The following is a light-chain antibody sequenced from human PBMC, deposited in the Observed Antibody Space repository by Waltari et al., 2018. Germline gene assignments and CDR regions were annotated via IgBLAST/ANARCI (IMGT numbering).Light chain of an antibody. CDR2: YVS. J-gene: IGLJ3*02. CDR3: CSFTSRSTWV. Sequence: QSALTQPASVSGSPGQSITISCTGTSSDVGGYNYVCWYQQHPGKVPKRLIFYVSNPPSGVSNRFSGSKSGNTASLTISGLQAEDESDYYCCSFTSRSTWVFGGGTKLTVL. V-gene: IGLV2-14*01. CDR1: SSDVGGYNY.